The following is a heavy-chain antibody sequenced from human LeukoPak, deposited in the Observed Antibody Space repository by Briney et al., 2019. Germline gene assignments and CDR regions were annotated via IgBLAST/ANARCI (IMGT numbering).Heavy chain of an antibody. CDR3: ARHASYFYSSPYAD. Sequence: SETLSLTCAVSPLSVTNYYWSWIRQPPGKGLEWIGYIYYTGNTNCNPSLKSRVTLSLDTSKNQFSLRLNSVTATDTAVYYCARHASYFYSSPYADWGQGTLVTVSS. CDR1: PLSVTNYY. V-gene: IGHV4-59*08. CDR2: IYYTGNT. D-gene: IGHD3-22*01. J-gene: IGHJ4*02.